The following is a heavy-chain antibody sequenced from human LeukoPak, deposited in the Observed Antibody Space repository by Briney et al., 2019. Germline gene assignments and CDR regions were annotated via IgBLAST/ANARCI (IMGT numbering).Heavy chain of an antibody. J-gene: IGHJ4*02. CDR1: GGSISSGGYY. CDR3: ARQILLWFREPGPFDY. CDR2: IYYSGST. Sequence: PSETLSLTCTVSGGSISSGGYYWSWIRQHPGKGLEWIGYIYYSGSTYYNPSLKSRVTISVDTSKNQFSLKLSSVTAADTAVYYCARQILLWFREPGPFDYWGQGTLVTVSS. D-gene: IGHD3-10*01. V-gene: IGHV4-31*03.